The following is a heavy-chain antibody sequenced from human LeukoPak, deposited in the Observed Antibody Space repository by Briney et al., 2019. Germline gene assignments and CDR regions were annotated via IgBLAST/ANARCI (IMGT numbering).Heavy chain of an antibody. CDR2: ISGSGGST. CDR3: AKGEVGYCSSASCYLLY. V-gene: IGHV3-23*01. CDR1: GFTFSSYA. Sequence: GGSLRLSCAASGFTFSSYAMSWVRQAPGKGLEWVSAISGSGGSTYYADSVKGRFTISRDNSKNTLYLQMNSLRAEDTAVYYCAKGEVGYCSSASCYLLYWGQGTLVTVSS. D-gene: IGHD2-2*01. J-gene: IGHJ4*02.